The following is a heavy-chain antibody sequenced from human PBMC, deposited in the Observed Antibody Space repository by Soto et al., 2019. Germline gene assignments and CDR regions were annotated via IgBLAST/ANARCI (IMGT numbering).Heavy chain of an antibody. Sequence: GASVKVSCTASGYTFTSYAMHWVRQAPGQRLEWMGWINAGNGNTKYSQKFQGRVTITRDTSASTAYMELSSLRSEDTAVYYYARDSRPSSGWYPWYFDYWGQGTLVTVSS. V-gene: IGHV1-3*01. CDR1: GYTFTSYA. D-gene: IGHD6-19*01. CDR2: INAGNGNT. CDR3: ARDSRPSSGWYPWYFDY. J-gene: IGHJ4*02.